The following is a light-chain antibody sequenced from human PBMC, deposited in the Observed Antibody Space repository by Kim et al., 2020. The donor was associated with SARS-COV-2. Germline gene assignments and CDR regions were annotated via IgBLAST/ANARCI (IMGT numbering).Light chain of an antibody. Sequence: SPGERAPHSRRGSQSVSGNLAWDQQKPGQAPRRIIYGVSTRATGIPARFSGSGSETEFSLTISSLQCEDFAVYYCQQYSNWPPWTFGQGTKVDIK. CDR3: QQYSNWPPWT. V-gene: IGKV3-15*01. J-gene: IGKJ1*01. CDR2: GVS. CDR1: QSVSGN.